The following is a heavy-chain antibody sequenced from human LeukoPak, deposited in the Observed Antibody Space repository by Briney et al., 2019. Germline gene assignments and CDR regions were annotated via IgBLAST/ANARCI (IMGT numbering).Heavy chain of an antibody. D-gene: IGHD3-10*01. V-gene: IGHV1-2*02. CDR1: GYTFAGYY. CDR2: INPNSGGT. J-gene: IGHJ4*02. Sequence: ASVKVSCKASGYTFAGYYMHWVRQAPGQGLEWMGWINPNSGGTNYAQKFQGRVTMTRDTSISTAYMELSRLRSDDTAVYCCARDEGSYGSGSYPYDYWGQGTLVTVSS. CDR3: ARDEGSYGSGSYPYDY.